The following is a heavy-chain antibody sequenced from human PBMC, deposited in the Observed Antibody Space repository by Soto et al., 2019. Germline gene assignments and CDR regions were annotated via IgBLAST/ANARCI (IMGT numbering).Heavy chain of an antibody. V-gene: IGHV1-2*02. CDR1: GYTFTGYY. D-gene: IGHD5-12*01. J-gene: IGHJ4*02. CDR2: INPNSGGT. Sequence: ASVKVSCKASGYTFTGYYMHWVRQAPGQGLEWMGWINPNSGGTNYAQKFQGRVTMTRDTSISTAYMELSRLRSDDTAVYYCARDNGGYDYYFDYWGQGNLVTVSS. CDR3: ARDNGGYDYYFDY.